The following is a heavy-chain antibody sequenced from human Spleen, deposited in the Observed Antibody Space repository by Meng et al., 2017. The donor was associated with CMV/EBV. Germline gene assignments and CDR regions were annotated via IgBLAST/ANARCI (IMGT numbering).Heavy chain of an antibody. CDR1: GFTFSSYG. J-gene: IGHJ6*02. CDR3: AKDTRGWEVLVSNGLDV. V-gene: IGHV3-33*06. D-gene: IGHD3-10*01. CDR2: IWYDGTNK. Sequence: GESLKISCAASGFTFSSYGMHWVRQAQGKGLEWVAVIWYDGTNKYYVDSVKGRFTISRDNSKNTLYLHMSSLRAEDTAVYYCAKDTRGWEVLVSNGLDVWGQGTTVTVSS.